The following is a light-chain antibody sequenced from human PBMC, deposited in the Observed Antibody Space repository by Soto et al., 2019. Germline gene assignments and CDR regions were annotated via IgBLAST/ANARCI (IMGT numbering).Light chain of an antibody. J-gene: IGLJ1*01. CDR2: DVS. Sequence: QSALTQPPSASGSPGQSVTISCTGTSSDVGGYNYVSWYQQHPGKAPKLMIFDVSKRPSGVPDRFSASKSGNTASLTVSGLQAEDEADYYCSSYAGSNNDVFGTGTQLTVL. CDR3: SSYAGSNNDV. V-gene: IGLV2-8*01. CDR1: SSDVGGYNY.